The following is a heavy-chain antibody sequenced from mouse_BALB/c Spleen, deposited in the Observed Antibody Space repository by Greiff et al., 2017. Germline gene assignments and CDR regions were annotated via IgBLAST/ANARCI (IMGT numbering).Heavy chain of an antibody. CDR1: GYSITSDYA. Sequence: EVQLQQSGPGLVKPSQSLSLTCTVTGYSITSDYAWNWIRQFPGNKLEWMGYISYSGSTSYNPSLKSRISITRDTSKNQFFLQLNSVTTEDTATYYCARFGGNYDAMDYWGQGTSVTVSS. CDR3: ARFGGNYDAMDY. J-gene: IGHJ4*01. CDR2: ISYSGST. D-gene: IGHD1-1*02. V-gene: IGHV3-2*02.